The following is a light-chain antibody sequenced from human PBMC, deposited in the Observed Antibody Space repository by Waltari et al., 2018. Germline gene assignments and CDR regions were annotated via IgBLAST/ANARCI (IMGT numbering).Light chain of an antibody. CDR3: QHYVRLPVA. CDR1: QSLNRA. Sequence: EIVLTQSPDTLSLSPGESATLSCRASQSLNRALAWYQQKPGLAPRLLIYGVSTRATGIPDRFSGSGSGTDFSLTITRLEPEDFAVYYCQHYVRLPVAFGQGTKVDI. CDR2: GVS. J-gene: IGKJ1*01. V-gene: IGKV3-20*01.